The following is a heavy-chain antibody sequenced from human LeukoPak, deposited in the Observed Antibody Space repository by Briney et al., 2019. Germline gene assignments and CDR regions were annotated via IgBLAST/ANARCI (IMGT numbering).Heavy chain of an antibody. CDR3: VREVGRPKTFYFDS. J-gene: IGHJ4*02. Sequence: GGSLRLSCIASGFVFSRDNMNWVRQAPGKGLEWVTHISETIYYADSVQGRFTISRDNAKNSLYLQMSNLRVDDTAMYYCVREVGRPKTFYFDSWGRGTPVTVSS. CDR2: ISETI. D-gene: IGHD3-16*01. V-gene: IGHV3-48*04. CDR1: GFVFSRDN.